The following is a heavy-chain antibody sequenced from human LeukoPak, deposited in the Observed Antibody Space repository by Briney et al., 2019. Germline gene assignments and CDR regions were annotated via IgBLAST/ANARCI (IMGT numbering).Heavy chain of an antibody. J-gene: IGHJ5*02. CDR1: GGSFSGYY. Sequence: SETLSLTCAVYGGSFSGYYWSWIRQPPGKGLEWIGEINHSGSTNYNPSLKSRVTISVDTSKNQFSLKLSSVTAADTAVYYCARESSSGWARGWFDPWGQGTLVTVSS. CDR3: ARESSSGWARGWFDP. CDR2: INHSGST. D-gene: IGHD6-19*01. V-gene: IGHV4-34*01.